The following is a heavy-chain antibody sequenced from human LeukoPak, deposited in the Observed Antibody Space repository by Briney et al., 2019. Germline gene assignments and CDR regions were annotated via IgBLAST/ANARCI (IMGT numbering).Heavy chain of an antibody. CDR2: TYHSGST. J-gene: IGHJ4*02. CDR3: ARLKPDGYSDDY. Sequence: SETLSLTCAVSGYSISSGYYWGWIRPPPGKGLEWIGSTYHSGSTYYNPSLKRRVTISVDTSKNQFSLKLSSVTAADTAVYYCARLKPDGYSDDYWGQGTLVTVSS. V-gene: IGHV4-38-2*01. CDR1: GYSISSGYY. D-gene: IGHD5-18*01.